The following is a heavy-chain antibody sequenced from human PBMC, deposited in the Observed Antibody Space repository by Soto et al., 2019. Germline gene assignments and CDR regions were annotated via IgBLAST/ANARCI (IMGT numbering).Heavy chain of an antibody. CDR2: IIPMSGRP. CDR1: GGTFNSYS. Sequence: QVQLVQSGAEVKTPGSSVKVSCKASGGTFNSYSIDWVRQAPGQGFEWMGGIIPMSGRPNYAQRFQGRVTFSADKYTNTVYMEVNSLTHADTAVYYCTRRGRQSANWFDPWGQGTLVTVSS. J-gene: IGHJ5*02. V-gene: IGHV1-69*06. CDR3: TRRGRQSANWFDP.